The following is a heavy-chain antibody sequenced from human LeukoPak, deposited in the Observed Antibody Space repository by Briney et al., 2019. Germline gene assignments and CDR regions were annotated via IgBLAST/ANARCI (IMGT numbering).Heavy chain of an antibody. CDR2: IYPGDSDT. V-gene: IGHV5-51*01. CDR1: GYSFTSYW. J-gene: IGHJ3*02. Sequence: GESLKISFQGSGYSFTSYWNGWVRPMPGKGLEWMGIIYPGDSDTRYSPSFQGQVTISADKSISTAYLQWSSLKASDTAMYYCARLSKQPDAFDIWGQGAMVTVSS. D-gene: IGHD6-13*01. CDR3: ARLSKQPDAFDI.